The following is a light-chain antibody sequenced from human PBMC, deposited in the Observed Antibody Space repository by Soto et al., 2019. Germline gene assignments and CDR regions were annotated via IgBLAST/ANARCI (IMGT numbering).Light chain of an antibody. Sequence: QSVLAQPASVSGSPGQSITISCTGSSSDVGGYKYVSWYQHHPGKVPKLMIFEVNKRPSGVSNRFSGSKSGNTASLTISGLKVEDEADYYCCSSGGSPTYVFGTGTKVTVL. V-gene: IGLV2-23*02. CDR3: CSSGGSPTYV. CDR1: SSDVGGYKY. CDR2: EVN. J-gene: IGLJ1*01.